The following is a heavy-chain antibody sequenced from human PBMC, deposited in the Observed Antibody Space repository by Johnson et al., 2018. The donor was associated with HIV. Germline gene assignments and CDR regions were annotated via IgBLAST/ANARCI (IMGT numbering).Heavy chain of an antibody. CDR2: ISGSGGST. CDR1: GFTFDDYA. J-gene: IGHJ3*02. V-gene: IGHV3-23*04. CDR3: AKDRQWGPRDAFDI. D-gene: IGHD6-19*01. Sequence: VHLVESGGGLVQPGGSLRLSCAASGFTFDDYAMHWVRQAPGKGLEWVSGISGSGGSTYYADSVKGRFTISRDNSKNTLYLQMNSLRAEDTAVYYCAKDRQWGPRDAFDIWGQGTMVTVSS.